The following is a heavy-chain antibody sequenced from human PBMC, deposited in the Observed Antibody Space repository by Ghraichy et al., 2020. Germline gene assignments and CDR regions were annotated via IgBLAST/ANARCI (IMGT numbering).Heavy chain of an antibody. D-gene: IGHD6-13*01. CDR2: ISSSGSTI. CDR3: ARDFGPGTAAAGYYYYGMDV. V-gene: IGHV3-11*01. J-gene: IGHJ6*02. CDR1: GFTFSDYY. Sequence: LSLTCAASGFTFSDYYMSWIRQAPGKGLEWVSYISSSGSTIYYADSVKGQFTISRDNAKNSLYLQMNSLRAEDTAVYYCARDFGPGTAAAGYYYYGMDVWGQGTTVTVSS.